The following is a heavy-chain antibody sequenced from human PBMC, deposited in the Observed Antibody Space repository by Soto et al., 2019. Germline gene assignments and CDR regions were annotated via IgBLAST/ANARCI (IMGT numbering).Heavy chain of an antibody. CDR2: VDTVDGET. D-gene: IGHD3-3*01. V-gene: IGHV1-69-2*01. J-gene: IGHJ5*02. CDR3: ATGGDIRFFLDDP. CDR1: GYTFIDYY. Sequence: EVQLVQSGTEVKKPGATVKISCKVSGYTFIDYYIHWVKQAPGKGLEWVGLVDTVDGETVYAEKFRGRVSMTADTSTDTAYMELRRLISDDTAVYYCATGGDIRFFLDDPWGQGTLVTVSS.